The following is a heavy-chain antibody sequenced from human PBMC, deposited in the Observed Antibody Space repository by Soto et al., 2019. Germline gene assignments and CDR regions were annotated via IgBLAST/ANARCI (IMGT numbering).Heavy chain of an antibody. V-gene: IGHV1-69*06. J-gene: IGHJ6*02. D-gene: IGHD6-13*01. Sequence: QVQLVQSGAEVKKPGSSVKVSCKASGGTFSSYAISWVRQAPGQGLEWMGGIIPIFGTANYAQKFQGRVTITADKSTSTAYTELSSLRSEDTAVYYCVRDQGWDSSSVPEGMDVWGQGTTVTVSS. CDR3: VRDQGWDSSSVPEGMDV. CDR2: IIPIFGTA. CDR1: GGTFSSYA.